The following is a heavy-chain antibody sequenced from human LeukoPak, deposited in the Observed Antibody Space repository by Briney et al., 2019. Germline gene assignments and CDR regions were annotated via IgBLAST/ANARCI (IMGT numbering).Heavy chain of an antibody. CDR1: GFTFSSYS. J-gene: IGHJ4*02. V-gene: IGHV3-21*01. D-gene: IGHD3-3*01. CDR2: ISSSSSYI. Sequence: GGSLRLSCAASGFTFSSYSMNWVRQAPGKGLEWVSSISSSSSYIYYADSVKGRFTISRDNAKNSLYLQMNSLRAEDTAVYYCAGYDFWSGYFDYWGQGTLATVSS. CDR3: AGYDFWSGYFDY.